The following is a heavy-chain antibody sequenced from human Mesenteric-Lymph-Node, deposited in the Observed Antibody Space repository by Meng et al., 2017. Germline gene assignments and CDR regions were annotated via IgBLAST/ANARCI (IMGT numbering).Heavy chain of an antibody. V-gene: IGHV5-51*01. Sequence: GGSLRLSCKGSGYSFTSYWIGWVRQMPGKGLEWMGIIYPGDSDTRYSPSFQGQVTISADKSISTAYLQWSSLKASDTAMYYCASFPYYDFWSGYFDIWGQGTMVTVSS. CDR3: ASFPYYDFWSGYFDI. D-gene: IGHD3-3*01. J-gene: IGHJ3*02. CDR2: IYPGDSDT. CDR1: GYSFTSYW.